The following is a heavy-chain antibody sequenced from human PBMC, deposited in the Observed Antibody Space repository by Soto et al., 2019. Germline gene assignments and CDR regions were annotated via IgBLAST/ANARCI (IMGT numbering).Heavy chain of an antibody. Sequence: SETLSLTCTVSGGSISSYYWSWIRQPPGKGLEWIGYIYYSGSTNYNPSLKSRVTISVDTSKNQFSLKLSSVTAADTAVYYCARGYNEYYYYGMDVWGQGTTVTVSS. D-gene: IGHD1-20*01. CDR2: IYYSGST. CDR1: GGSISSYY. V-gene: IGHV4-59*01. J-gene: IGHJ6*02. CDR3: ARGYNEYYYYGMDV.